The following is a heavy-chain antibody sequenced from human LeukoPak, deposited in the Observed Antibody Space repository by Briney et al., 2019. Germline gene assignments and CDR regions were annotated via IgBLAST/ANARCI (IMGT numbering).Heavy chain of an antibody. V-gene: IGHV4-59*08. D-gene: IGHD6-6*01. CDR3: ARQGPWSKAFDP. Sequence: SETLSLTCTVSGGSISSYYWSWIRQPPGKGLEWIGYIYYSGSTNYNPSLKSRVTISVDTSKNQFSLKLSSVAAANTAVYYCARQGPWSKAFDPWGQGTLVTVSS. CDR1: GGSISSYY. J-gene: IGHJ5*02. CDR2: IYYSGST.